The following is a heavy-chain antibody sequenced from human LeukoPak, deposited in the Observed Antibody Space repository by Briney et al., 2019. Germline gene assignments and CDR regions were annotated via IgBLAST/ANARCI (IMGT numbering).Heavy chain of an antibody. CDR1: GFTFSDYY. Sequence: GGSLRLSCAASGFTFSDYYMSWIRQAPGKGLEWVSYISTSGTTIYYADSVKGRFTISRANAKNSLYLQMNSLRAEDTAVYYCARDTSSSEHWFDPWGQGTLVTVPS. J-gene: IGHJ5*02. CDR2: ISTSGTTI. V-gene: IGHV3-11*01. CDR3: ARDTSSSEHWFDP.